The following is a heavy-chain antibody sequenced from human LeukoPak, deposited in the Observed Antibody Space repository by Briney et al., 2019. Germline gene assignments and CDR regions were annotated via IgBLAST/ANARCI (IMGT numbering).Heavy chain of an antibody. CDR2: ISAYNGNT. Sequence: ASVKVSCKASGYTFTSYGISWVRQAPGQGLEWMGWISAYNGNTNYAQKLQGRVTMTTDTSTSTAYMELRSLRSDDAAVYYCARVPSPFDAFDIWGQGTMVTVSS. V-gene: IGHV1-18*01. CDR3: ARVPSPFDAFDI. CDR1: GYTFTSYG. J-gene: IGHJ3*02.